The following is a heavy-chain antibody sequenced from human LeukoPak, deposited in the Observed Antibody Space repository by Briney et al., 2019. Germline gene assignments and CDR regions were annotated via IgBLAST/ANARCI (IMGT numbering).Heavy chain of an antibody. V-gene: IGHV3-9*01. D-gene: IGHD3-10*01. CDR2: ISWNSGSI. CDR1: GFTFDDYA. Sequence: GGSLRLSCAASGFTFDDYAMHWVRQAPGKGLEWVSGISWNSGSIGYADSVKGRFTISRDNSKNTLYLQMNSLRAEDTAVYYCARDRRIYYGSGSYLYGMDVWGQGTTVTVSS. CDR3: ARDRRIYYGSGSYLYGMDV. J-gene: IGHJ6*02.